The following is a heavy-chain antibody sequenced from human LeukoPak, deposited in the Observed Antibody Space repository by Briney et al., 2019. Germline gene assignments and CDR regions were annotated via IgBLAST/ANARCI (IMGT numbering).Heavy chain of an antibody. J-gene: IGHJ5*02. CDR3: ARGLTGWFDP. CDR1: GFTFSDYY. CDR2: IRQDGSAK. Sequence: PGGSLRLSCAASGFTFSDYYMSWIRQAPGKGLEWVANIRQDGSAKNYVDSVKGRFTISRDNAKNSLYLQMNSLRSEDTAVYYCARGLTGWFDPWGQGTLVTVSS. D-gene: IGHD2-21*01. V-gene: IGHV3-7*05.